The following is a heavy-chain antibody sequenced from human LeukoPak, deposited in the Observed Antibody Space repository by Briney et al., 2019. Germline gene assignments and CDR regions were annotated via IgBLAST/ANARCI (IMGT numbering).Heavy chain of an antibody. J-gene: IGHJ4*02. V-gene: IGHV3-23*01. CDR3: AKAVSSSTAGSDY. CDR2: LSGSGAST. D-gene: IGHD6-13*01. Sequence: PGGSLRLSCAGSGFTFSTYAMGWVRQAPGKGLDWVSGLSGSGASTCYVDSVRGRFTISRDNSKNTLYLQMNSLRAEDTALYYCAKAVSSSTAGSDYWGQGTLVTVSS. CDR1: GFTFSTYA.